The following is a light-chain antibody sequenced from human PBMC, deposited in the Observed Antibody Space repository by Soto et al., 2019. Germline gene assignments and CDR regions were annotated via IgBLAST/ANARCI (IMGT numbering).Light chain of an antibody. J-gene: IGLJ3*02. CDR3: QAYDYSLTASV. Sequence: QSALTQPPSASGSPGQSVTISCTGTSSDVGGNKFVSWYQQHPGKAPRLIIYEVNRRPSGVPDRFSGSKSGNTASLTVSGLQDEDEADYYCQAYDYSLTASVFGGGTKVTVL. CDR2: EVN. CDR1: SSDVGGNKF. V-gene: IGLV2-8*01.